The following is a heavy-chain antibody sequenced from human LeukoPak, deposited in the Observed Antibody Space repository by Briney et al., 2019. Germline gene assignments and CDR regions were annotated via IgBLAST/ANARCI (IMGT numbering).Heavy chain of an antibody. Sequence: SETLSLTCTVSGGSMSYYYWTWIRQTPGKGLEWIGYKYYDGNSGNTNYNPSLESRVTISVDTSKNHVSLNLTSVTAADTAVYYCVRPESAGTKYRFDYWGQGALVTVSS. J-gene: IGHJ4*02. CDR3: VRPESAGTKYRFDY. D-gene: IGHD1-1*01. CDR2: KYYDGNSGNT. V-gene: IGHV4-59*01. CDR1: GGSMSYYY.